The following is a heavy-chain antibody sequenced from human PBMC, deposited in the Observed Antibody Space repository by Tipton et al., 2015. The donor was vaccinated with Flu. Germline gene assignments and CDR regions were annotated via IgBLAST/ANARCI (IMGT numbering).Heavy chain of an antibody. V-gene: IGHV1-46*01. D-gene: IGHD2-15*01. Sequence: QLVQSGAEGKKPGASVKVSCKASGYTFTSYYMHWVRQAPGQGLEWMGIINHSGGSTSYAQKFQGRVTMTRDTSTSTVYMELSGLGSEDTAVYYCARGDLSDIVVVVAATSPVDYWGQGTLVTVSS. CDR1: GYTFTSYY. J-gene: IGHJ4*02. CDR3: ARGDLSDIVVVVAATSPVDY. CDR2: INHSGGST.